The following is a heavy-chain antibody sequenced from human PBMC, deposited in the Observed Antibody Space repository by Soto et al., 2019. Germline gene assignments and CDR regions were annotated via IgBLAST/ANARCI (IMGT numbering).Heavy chain of an antibody. CDR2: ISGSGGST. Sequence: PGGCLRLSFAASVFPFSSYSMSWVRQATGKGLEWVSAISGSGGSTYYADSVKGRFTISRDNSKNTLYLQMNSLRAEDTAVYYCARRYGDDSSGPWGQGTLVTVSS. V-gene: IGHV3-23*01. CDR1: VFPFSSYS. J-gene: IGHJ5*02. D-gene: IGHD7-27*01. CDR3: ARRYGDDSSGP.